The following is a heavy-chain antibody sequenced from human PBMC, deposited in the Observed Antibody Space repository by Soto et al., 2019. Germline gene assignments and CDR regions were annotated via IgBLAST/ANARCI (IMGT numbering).Heavy chain of an antibody. J-gene: IGHJ4*02. CDR2: IKSKTDGGKT. CDR3: TTALYYYDSSGYYPLDY. CDR1: GFTFSNAW. Sequence: GGSLRLSCAASGFTFSNAWMNWVRQAPGKGLEWVGRIKSKTDGGKTDYAAPVKGRFTIARVDSKNTLYLQMNSLKTEDTAVYYCTTALYYYDSSGYYPLDYWGQGTLVTVSS. D-gene: IGHD3-22*01. V-gene: IGHV3-15*07.